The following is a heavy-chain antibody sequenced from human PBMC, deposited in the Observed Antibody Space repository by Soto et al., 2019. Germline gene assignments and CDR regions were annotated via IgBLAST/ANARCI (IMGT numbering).Heavy chain of an antibody. V-gene: IGHV4-34*01. J-gene: IGHJ5*02. CDR3: ARADDYGDYVREGWFDP. D-gene: IGHD4-17*01. Sequence: QVQLQQWGAGLLKPSETLSLTCAVYGGSFSGYYWSWIRQPPGKGLEWIGEINHSGSTNYNPSLKSRVTISVDTSKNQFSLKLSSVTAADTAVYYCARADDYGDYVREGWFDPWDQGTLVTVSS. CDR1: GGSFSGYY. CDR2: INHSGST.